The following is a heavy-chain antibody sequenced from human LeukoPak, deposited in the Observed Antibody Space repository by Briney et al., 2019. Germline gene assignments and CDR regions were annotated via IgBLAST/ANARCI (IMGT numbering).Heavy chain of an antibody. CDR2: IYSGGCT. D-gene: IGHD2-2*01. CDR3: ARVVPAATTWFDP. CDR1: GFIVSSNY. J-gene: IGHJ5*02. Sequence: GGSLRLSCAVSGFIVSSNYMTWVRQAPGKGLEWVSIIYSGGCTYSADSVKGRFTISRDSFKNTLYLQMNSLRPEDTAVYYCARVVPAATTWFDPWGQGTLVTVSS. V-gene: IGHV3-66*01.